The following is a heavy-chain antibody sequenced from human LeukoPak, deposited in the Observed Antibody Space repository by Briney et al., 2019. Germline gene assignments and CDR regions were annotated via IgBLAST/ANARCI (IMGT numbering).Heavy chain of an antibody. CDR3: AKRGYSSSNAIDY. CDR1: GFTFSSYA. J-gene: IGHJ4*02. D-gene: IGHD6-13*01. V-gene: IGHV3-23*01. Sequence: GGSLRLSCAASGFTFSSYAMSWVRQAPGKGLEWVSAISGSGGSTYYADSVKGRFTVSRDNSKNTLYLQMNSLRAEDTAVYYCAKRGYSSSNAIDYWGQGTLVTVSS. CDR2: ISGSGGST.